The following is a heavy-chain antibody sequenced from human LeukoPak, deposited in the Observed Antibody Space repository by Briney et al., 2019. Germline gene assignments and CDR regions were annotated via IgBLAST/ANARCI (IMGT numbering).Heavy chain of an antibody. J-gene: IGHJ6*02. Sequence: SETPSLTCAVYGGSFSGYYWSWIRQPPGKGLEWIGEINHSGSTNYNPSLKSRVTISVDTSKNQFSLKLSSVTAADTAVYYCARGFPAPYYDFWNGYYYYYGMDVWGQGTTVTVSS. CDR3: ARGFPAPYYDFWNGYYYYYGMDV. D-gene: IGHD3-3*01. V-gene: IGHV4-34*01. CDR1: GGSFSGYY. CDR2: INHSGST.